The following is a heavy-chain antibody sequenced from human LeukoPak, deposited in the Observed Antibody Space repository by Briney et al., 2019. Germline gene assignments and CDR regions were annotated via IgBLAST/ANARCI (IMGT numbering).Heavy chain of an antibody. CDR3: ASSIMVAGSIDY. Sequence: GGSLRLSCAASGFTVSSNYMSWVRQAPGKGLEWVSVIYSGGSTYYADSVRGRFTISGDNSKNTLFLQMSSLRAEDTAVYYCASSIMVAGSIDYWGQGTLVTASS. J-gene: IGHJ4*02. V-gene: IGHV3-66*01. CDR2: IYSGGST. D-gene: IGHD6-19*01. CDR1: GFTVSSNY.